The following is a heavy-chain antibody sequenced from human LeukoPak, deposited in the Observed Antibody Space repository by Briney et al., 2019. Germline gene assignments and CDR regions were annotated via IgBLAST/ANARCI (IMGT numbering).Heavy chain of an antibody. CDR2: IRYDGSNK. CDR3: AKASRFGYSYGPREYFYYMDV. CDR1: GFTFSSYG. V-gene: IGHV3-30*02. J-gene: IGHJ6*03. D-gene: IGHD5-18*01. Sequence: GVLRLSCAASGFTFSSYGMHWVRQAPGKGLEWVAFIRYDGSNKYYADSVKGRFTISRDNSKNTLYLQMNTLRAEDTAVYYCAKASRFGYSYGPREYFYYMDVWGKGTTVTISS.